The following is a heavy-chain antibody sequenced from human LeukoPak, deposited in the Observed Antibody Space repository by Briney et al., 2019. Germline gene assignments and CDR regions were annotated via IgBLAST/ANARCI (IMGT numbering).Heavy chain of an antibody. CDR1: GGSFSAYY. CDR2: ISHSGST. J-gene: IGHJ4*02. D-gene: IGHD6-19*01. V-gene: IGHV4-34*01. Sequence: SETLSLTCGVYGGSFSAYYWSWVRQPPGKGLEWIGEISHSGSTSYNPSLKSRVTISVDTSKNQFSLKLTSVTAADTAVYYCARHYTSGWAFDFWGQGPLVTAPS. CDR3: ARHYTSGWAFDF.